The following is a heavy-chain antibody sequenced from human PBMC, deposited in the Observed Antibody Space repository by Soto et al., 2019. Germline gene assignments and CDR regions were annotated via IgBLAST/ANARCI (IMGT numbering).Heavy chain of an antibody. CDR3: ARGIGGSGSLFDY. J-gene: IGHJ4*02. Sequence: EVQLVESGGGLVQPGGSPRLSCAASGFTFSSYDMHWVRQATGKGLEWVSAIGTAGDPYYPGSVKGRFTISRENAKNSLYLQMNSLRAGDTAVYYCARGIGGSGSLFDYWGQGTLVTVSS. D-gene: IGHD6-19*01. V-gene: IGHV3-13*05. CDR2: IGTAGDP. CDR1: GFTFSSYD.